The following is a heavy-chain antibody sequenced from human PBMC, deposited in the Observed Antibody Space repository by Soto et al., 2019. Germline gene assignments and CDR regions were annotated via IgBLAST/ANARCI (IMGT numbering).Heavy chain of an antibody. CDR2: IPYDGSNK. CDR3: ANTHDGDCYSCYYYGMDV. V-gene: IGHV3-30*18. Sequence: QVQLVESGGGVVQPGRSLRLSCAASGFTFSSYGMNWVRQAPGKGLEWVAVIPYDGSNKYYADSVKGRFTISRDKSKNTLYMQMNSLRAEDTAVYYCANTHDGDCYSCYYYGMDVWGQGTTVTVSS. CDR1: GFTFSSYG. J-gene: IGHJ6*02. D-gene: IGHD2-21*02.